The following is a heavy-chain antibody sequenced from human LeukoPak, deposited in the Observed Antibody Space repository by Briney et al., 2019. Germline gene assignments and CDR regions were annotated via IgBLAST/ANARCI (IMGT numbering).Heavy chain of an antibody. D-gene: IGHD3-22*01. CDR2: IIASGSST. J-gene: IGHJ4*02. Sequence: GGSLRLSCAASGFTFSSYGMSWVRQAPGKGLEWVSAIIASGSSTYHADSGKGRSTISRDNSKNTLYLQMNSLGAEDTAVYYCARHMTMIGVVTSDFDYWGQGTLVSVSS. V-gene: IGHV3-23*01. CDR3: ARHMTMIGVVTSDFDY. CDR1: GFTFSSYG.